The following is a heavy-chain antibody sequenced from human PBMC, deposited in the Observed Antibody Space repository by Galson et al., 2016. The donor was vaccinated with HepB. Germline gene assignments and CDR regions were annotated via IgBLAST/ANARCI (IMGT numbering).Heavy chain of an antibody. CDR2: ISSDGGST. CDR3: VSRGAQWLVTADS. Sequence: SLRLSCAASTFMFSSYTMHWVRQAPGKGLEYVSAISSDGGSTYYIDSVKGRFTISRDNSKNSLYLQTTSLRTEDTAVYYCVSRGAQWLVTADSWGQGTLVVVSS. CDR1: TFMFSSYT. D-gene: IGHD5-12*01. V-gene: IGHV3-64D*06. J-gene: IGHJ4*02.